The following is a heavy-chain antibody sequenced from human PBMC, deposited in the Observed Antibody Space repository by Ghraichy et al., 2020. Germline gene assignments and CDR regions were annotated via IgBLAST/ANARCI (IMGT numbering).Heavy chain of an antibody. CDR3: ARERNTGYYYDSSGYSLHGMDV. Sequence: ASVKVSCKASGYTFTSYGISWVRQAPGQGLEWMGWISAYNGNTNYAQKLQGRVTMTTDTSTSTAYMELRSLRSDDTAVYYCARERNTGYYYDSSGYSLHGMDVWGQGTTVTVSS. CDR2: ISAYNGNT. CDR1: GYTFTSYG. V-gene: IGHV1-18*04. D-gene: IGHD3-22*01. J-gene: IGHJ6*02.